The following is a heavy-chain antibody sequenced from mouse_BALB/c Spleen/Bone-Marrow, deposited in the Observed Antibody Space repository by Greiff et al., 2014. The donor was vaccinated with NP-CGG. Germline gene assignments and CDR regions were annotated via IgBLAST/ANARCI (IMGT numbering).Heavy chain of an antibody. V-gene: IGHV1-87*01. J-gene: IGHJ1*01. Sequence: VQLEQSGAELAKPGASVKLSCKASGYNFTTHMMQWVKQRPGQGLEWIGAIYPGDGDIKYNEKFKGKATLTADKSSSTAYMQLSELASEDSAVYYCARGDYGFRSYFDFWGAGTPVTVSS. CDR2: IYPGDGDI. D-gene: IGHD1-1*01. CDR1: GYNFTTHM. CDR3: ARGDYGFRSYFDF.